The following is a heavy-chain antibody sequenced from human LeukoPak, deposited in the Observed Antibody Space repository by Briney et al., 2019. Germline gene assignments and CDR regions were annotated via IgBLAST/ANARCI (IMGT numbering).Heavy chain of an antibody. J-gene: IGHJ4*02. D-gene: IGHD2-2*03. Sequence: PGGSLRLSCAASGFTFSSYSMNWVRQAPGKGLEWVSSISSSSSYIYYADSVKGRFTISRDNAKNSLYLQMNSLRVEDTAVYYCARDSYGYCSSTSCYLLDYWGQGALVTVSS. CDR2: ISSSSSYI. CDR1: GFTFSSYS. CDR3: ARDSYGYCSSTSCYLLDY. V-gene: IGHV3-21*01.